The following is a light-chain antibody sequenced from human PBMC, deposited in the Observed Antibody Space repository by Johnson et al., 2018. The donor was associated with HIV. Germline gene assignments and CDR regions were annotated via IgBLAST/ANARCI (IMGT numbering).Light chain of an antibody. CDR3: GTWDTSLSAGGV. J-gene: IGLJ1*01. V-gene: IGLV1-51*02. CDR1: SSNIGNNY. Sequence: QSVLTQPPSVSAAPGQKVTISCSGSSSNIGNNYVSWYQQLPGTAPKLLIYENDKRPSGIPYRFSGSKSGTSATLGITGLQTGYEADYYCGTWDTSLSAGGVFGTGTKVTVL. CDR2: END.